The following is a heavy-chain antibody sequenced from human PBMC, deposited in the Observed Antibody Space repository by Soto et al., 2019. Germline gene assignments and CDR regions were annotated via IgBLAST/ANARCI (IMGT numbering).Heavy chain of an antibody. J-gene: IGHJ3*02. CDR2: ISYDGSNK. V-gene: IGHV3-30-3*01. CDR3: ARARSSLHAFDI. CDR1: GFTFSSYA. Sequence: QVQLVESGGGVVQPGRSLRLSCAASGFTFSSYAMHWVRQAPGKGLEWVAVISYDGSNKYYADSVKGRFTISRDNSKNPLYLQMNSLRAEDTAVYYCARARSSLHAFDIWGQGTMVTVSS. D-gene: IGHD6-6*01.